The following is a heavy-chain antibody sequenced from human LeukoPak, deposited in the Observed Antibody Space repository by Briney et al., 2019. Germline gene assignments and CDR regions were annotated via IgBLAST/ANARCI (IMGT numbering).Heavy chain of an antibody. CDR2: ISAYNGNT. J-gene: IGHJ4*02. CDR1: GYTFTSSA. CDR3: ARDGDTATAPDY. D-gene: IGHD5-18*01. V-gene: IGHV1-18*01. Sequence: ASVKVSCKASGYTFTSSAISLVRQAPGQGLEWMGWISAYNGNTNYAQKLQGRVTMTTDTSTSTAYMELRSLRSDDTAVYYCARDGDTATAPDYWGQGTLVTVSS.